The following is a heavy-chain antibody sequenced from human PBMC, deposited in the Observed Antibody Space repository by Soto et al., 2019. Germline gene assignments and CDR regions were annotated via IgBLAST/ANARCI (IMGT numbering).Heavy chain of an antibody. Sequence: EVQLLESGGGLVQPGGSLRLSCAASGFTFGSYSMTWVRQAPGTGLEWVSSVSGHDGSTHYADSMKGRFTSSRDTSKNMLFPHNNELRAVDTAVYYGANGHPAQGYYGDSALRTYWGQGTLVTVSS. V-gene: IGHV3-23*01. CDR3: ANGHPAQGYYGDSALRTY. CDR2: VSGHDGST. D-gene: IGHD4-17*01. J-gene: IGHJ4*02. CDR1: GFTFGSYS.